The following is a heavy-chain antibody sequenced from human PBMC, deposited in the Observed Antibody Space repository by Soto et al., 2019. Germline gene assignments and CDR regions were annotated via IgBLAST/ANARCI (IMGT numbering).Heavy chain of an antibody. J-gene: IGHJ6*02. V-gene: IGHV3-48*03. CDR2: ISSSGSTI. Sequence: EVQLVESGGGLVQPGGSLRLSCAASGFTFSSYEMNWVRQAPGKGLEWVSYISSSGSTIYYADSVKGRFTISRDNAKNSLYLQMNSLRAEDTAVYYCAGEKGYYDTSGYYGAYYYYGMDVWGQGTTVTVSS. D-gene: IGHD3-22*01. CDR3: AGEKGYYDTSGYYGAYYYYGMDV. CDR1: GFTFSSYE.